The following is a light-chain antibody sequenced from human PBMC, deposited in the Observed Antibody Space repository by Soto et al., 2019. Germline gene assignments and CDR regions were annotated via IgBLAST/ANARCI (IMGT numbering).Light chain of an antibody. V-gene: IGKV1-39*01. CDR3: QQSYSTPYT. J-gene: IGKJ2*01. CDR1: QRITTY. Sequence: IHMTQSPSSLSASVGDRVTITCRASQRITTYLNWYQQKPGKAPKLLISTAATLQGGVPSRFGGSGSGTDFTLTITTLQPEDFATYFWQQSYSTPYTFGQGTKLEIK. CDR2: TAA.